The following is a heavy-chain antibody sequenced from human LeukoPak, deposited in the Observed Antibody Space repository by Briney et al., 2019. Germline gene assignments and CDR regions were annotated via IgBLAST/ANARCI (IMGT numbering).Heavy chain of an antibody. D-gene: IGHD1/OR15-1a*01. J-gene: IGHJ6*04. Sequence: GGSLRLSCAASGFTFSSDAMSWGRQAPGKRLERVSTISGSGGSTYYADSVKGRFTISRDNSKNTLYLQMNSLRAEGTAVYYCAKDEQGALYYGMDVWGKGTTVTVSS. CDR2: ISGSGGST. V-gene: IGHV3-23*01. CDR1: GFTFSSDA. CDR3: AKDEQGALYYGMDV.